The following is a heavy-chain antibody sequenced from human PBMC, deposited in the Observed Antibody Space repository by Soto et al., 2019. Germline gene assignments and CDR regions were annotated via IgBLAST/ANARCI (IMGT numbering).Heavy chain of an antibody. CDR3: ARQIYDSDTGPNFQYYFDS. CDR1: GYRFAAYW. V-gene: IGHV5-10-1*01. J-gene: IGHJ4*02. CDR2: IDPSDSQT. D-gene: IGHD3-22*01. Sequence: GVSLKISCKGSGYRFAAYWITWVRQKPGKGLEWMGRIDPSDSQTYYSPSFRGHVTISATKSITTVFLQWSSLRASDTAMYYCARQIYDSDTGPNFQYYFDSWGQGTPVTVSS.